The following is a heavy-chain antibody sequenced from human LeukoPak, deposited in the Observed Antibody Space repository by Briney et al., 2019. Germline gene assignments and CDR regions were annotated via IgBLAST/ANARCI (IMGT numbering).Heavy chain of an antibody. J-gene: IGHJ4*02. CDR3: ANTHRYSYGSYDY. CDR2: ISGSGGST. Sequence: GGSLRLSCAASGFTFSSYAMSWVRQAPGKGLEWVSAISGSGGSTYYADSVKGRFTISRDNSKNTLYLQMNSLRAEDTAVYHCANTHRYSYGSYDYWGQGTLVTVSS. CDR1: GFTFSSYA. V-gene: IGHV3-23*01. D-gene: IGHD5-18*01.